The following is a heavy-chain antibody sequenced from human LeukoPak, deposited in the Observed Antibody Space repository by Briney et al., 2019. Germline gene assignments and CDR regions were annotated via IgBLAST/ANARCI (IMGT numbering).Heavy chain of an antibody. CDR3: AREFYDSSGYNDY. CDR1: GFTFTSYA. CDR2: IPYDGSNK. V-gene: IGHV3-30-3*01. D-gene: IGHD3-22*01. J-gene: IGHJ4*02. Sequence: GRSLRLSCAASGFTFTSYAMHWVRQAPGKGLKWVAVIPYDGSNKYYADSVKGRCTISRDNSKNTLYLQMNSLRAEDTAVYYCAREFYDSSGYNDYWGQGTLVTVSS.